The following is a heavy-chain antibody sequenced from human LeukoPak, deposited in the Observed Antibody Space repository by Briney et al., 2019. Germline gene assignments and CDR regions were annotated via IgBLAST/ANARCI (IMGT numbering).Heavy chain of an antibody. CDR1: GYTFTGYY. J-gene: IGHJ5*02. CDR3: ATGRRVLLWFGELREANWFDP. V-gene: IGHV1-2*02. Sequence: ASVKVSCKASGYTFTGYYMHWVRQAPGQGLEWMGWINPNGGGTNYAQKFQGRVTMTRDTSISTAYMELSRLRSDDTAVYYCATGRRVLLWFGELREANWFDPWGQGTLVTVSS. CDR2: INPNGGGT. D-gene: IGHD3-10*01.